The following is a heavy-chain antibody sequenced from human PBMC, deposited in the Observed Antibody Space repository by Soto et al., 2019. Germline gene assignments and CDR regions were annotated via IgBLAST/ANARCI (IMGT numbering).Heavy chain of an antibody. CDR2: INHSGST. V-gene: IGHV4-34*01. CDR3: ASLYLHPSYYYYYMDV. Sequence: QVQLQQWGAGLLKPSETLSLTCAVYGGSFSGYYWSWIRQPPGKGLGWIGEINHSGSTNYNPSLKSRVTISVDTSKNQFSLKLSSVTAADTAVYYCASLYLHPSYYYYYMDVWGKGTTVTVSS. D-gene: IGHD2-8*01. CDR1: GGSFSGYY. J-gene: IGHJ6*03.